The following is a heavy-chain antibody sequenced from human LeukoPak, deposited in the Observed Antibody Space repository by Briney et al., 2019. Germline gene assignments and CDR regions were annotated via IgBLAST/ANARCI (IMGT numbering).Heavy chain of an antibody. Sequence: GASGKVSCKASGYTFTSYYMHWVRQAPGQGLEWMGIINPSGGSTSYAQKFQGRVTMTRDTSTSTVYMELSSLRSEDTAVYYCARDQFCSGGSCYLFDYWGQGTLVTVSS. CDR3: ARDQFCSGGSCYLFDY. CDR1: GYTFTSYY. V-gene: IGHV1-46*01. D-gene: IGHD2-15*01. J-gene: IGHJ4*02. CDR2: INPSGGST.